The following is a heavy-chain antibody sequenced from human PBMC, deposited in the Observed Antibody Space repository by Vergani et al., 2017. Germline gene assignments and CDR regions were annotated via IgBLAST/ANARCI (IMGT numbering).Heavy chain of an antibody. Sequence: EVQVVEFGEALFHLGGPLSLSWAASGFFFSTHTMDWAPKPQGKGREWVGRIRNKANDYTTQYAASVKGRFTIPRDDSKSYLYLQMNSLQTEDTALYYCVRVKGSNWNDHLYDIWGQGTLVTVSS. CDR2: IRNKANDYTT. CDR3: VRVKGSNWNDHLYDI. V-gene: IGHV3-72*01. D-gene: IGHD1-1*01. J-gene: IGHJ3*02. CDR1: GFFFSTHT.